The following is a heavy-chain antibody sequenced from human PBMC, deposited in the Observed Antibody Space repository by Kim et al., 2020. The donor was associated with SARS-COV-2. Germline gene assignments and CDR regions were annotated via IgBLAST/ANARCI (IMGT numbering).Heavy chain of an antibody. CDR1: GFTFADSC. V-gene: IGHV3-43*02. D-gene: IGHD6-19*01. Sequence: GGSLRLSCAASGFTFADSCMHWVRQAPGKVLEWDALVRGDGGTTYYADSVKGRFTISRDNSKDSMYLQMNSLRTDDTAFYYCSKASGWLPRYWGQGTLVTVSS. CDR2: VRGDGGTT. J-gene: IGHJ4*02. CDR3: SKASGWLPRY.